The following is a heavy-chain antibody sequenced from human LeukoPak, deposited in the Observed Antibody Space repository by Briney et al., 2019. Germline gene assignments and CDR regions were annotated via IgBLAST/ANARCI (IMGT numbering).Heavy chain of an antibody. CDR1: GFTFSDYA. CDR3: ARGPYNSGSFFDY. Sequence: PGGSLRLSCAAAGFTFSDYAMTWVRQAPGKGLEWVSEISISGDSTYYADSVKGRFTISRDNAKKSLYLQMNSLRAEDTALYYCARGPYNSGSFFDYWGQGTLVTVSS. D-gene: IGHD3-10*01. J-gene: IGHJ4*02. V-gene: IGHV3-23*01. CDR2: ISISGDST.